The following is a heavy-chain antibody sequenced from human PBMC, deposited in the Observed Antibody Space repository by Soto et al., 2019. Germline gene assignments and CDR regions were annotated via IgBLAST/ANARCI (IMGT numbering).Heavy chain of an antibody. J-gene: IGHJ4*02. V-gene: IGHV3-30*18. CDR3: AKESGGERYAAYFDL. CDR1: GFTLSNIG. Sequence: QVQLVESGGGVVQPGTSLRLACAASGFTLSNIGMQWVRQAPGKGLEWVPVISAGGNTKYYADSVKGRFTISRDNSKNTLFLQMNSLRTEDTAVYYCAKESGGERYAAYFDLWGQGTLVTVSA. D-gene: IGHD2-21*01. CDR2: ISAGGNTK.